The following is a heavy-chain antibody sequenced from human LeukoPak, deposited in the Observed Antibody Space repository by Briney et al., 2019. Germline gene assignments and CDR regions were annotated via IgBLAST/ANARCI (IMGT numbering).Heavy chain of an antibody. CDR3: ARGPSGYHNT. J-gene: IGHJ4*02. Sequence: GGSLRLSCAASGFIFSSYEMNWVRQAPGKGLEWVSYISSSGSTIYYADSVKGRFTMSRDNAKNSLSLQMNSLRAEDTAVYYCARGPSGYHNTGGQGTLVTVSS. D-gene: IGHD5-12*01. CDR2: ISSSGSTI. V-gene: IGHV3-48*03. CDR1: GFIFSSYE.